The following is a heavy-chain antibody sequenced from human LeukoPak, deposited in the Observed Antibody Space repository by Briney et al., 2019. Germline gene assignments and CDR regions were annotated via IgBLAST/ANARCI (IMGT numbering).Heavy chain of an antibody. J-gene: IGHJ6*02. CDR1: GYTFTSYD. CDR2: MNPNSGNT. D-gene: IGHD3-10*01. V-gene: IGHV1-8*01. Sequence: GASVKVSCKASGYTFTSYDINWVRQATGQGLEWMGWMNPNSGNTGYAQKFQGRVTMTRNTSISTAYMELSSLRSEDTAVYYCARVSVGFGEGYYYYYYGMDVWGQGTTVTVSS. CDR3: ARVSVGFGEGYYYYYYGMDV.